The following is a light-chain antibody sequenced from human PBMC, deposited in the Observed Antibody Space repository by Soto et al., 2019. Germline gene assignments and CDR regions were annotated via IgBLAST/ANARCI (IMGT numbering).Light chain of an antibody. CDR1: QSVASTY. Sequence: EIVLTQSPGTLSLSPGERATLSCWASQSVASTYLGWYQQKPGQAPRLLIYGASSRATGIPDRFSGSCSGTDFSLTISRLEPEDFALYYCQQYAGSPTFGQGTRLEIK. CDR2: GAS. J-gene: IGKJ5*01. CDR3: QQYAGSPT. V-gene: IGKV3-20*01.